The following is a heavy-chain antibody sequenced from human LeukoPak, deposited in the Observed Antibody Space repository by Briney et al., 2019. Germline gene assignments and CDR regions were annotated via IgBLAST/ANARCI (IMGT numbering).Heavy chain of an antibody. V-gene: IGHV3-23*01. J-gene: IGHJ4*02. CDR3: AKTLVSYYDSSGYFGY. CDR2: ISGSGGST. Sequence: PGGSLRLSCAASGFTFSSYAMSWVRQAPGKGLEWVSAISGSGGSTYYADSVKGRFTISRDNSKNTLYLQMNSLRAEDTAVYCCAKTLVSYYDSSGYFGYWGQGTLVTVSS. CDR1: GFTFSSYA. D-gene: IGHD3-22*01.